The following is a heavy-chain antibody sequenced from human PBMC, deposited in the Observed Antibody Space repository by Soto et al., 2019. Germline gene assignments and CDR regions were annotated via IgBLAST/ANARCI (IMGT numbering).Heavy chain of an antibody. CDR1: GGSLSSGGYS. J-gene: IGHJ4*02. Sequence: LSLTFAVSGGSLSSGGYSWSWIWQPTGKGLEWIGYIYRSGSTYYNPSLKSRVTISVDRSKNQFSLKLSSVTAADTAVYYCARGSSSSWYDAAFDYWGQGTLVTVSS. D-gene: IGHD6-13*01. CDR2: IYRSGST. V-gene: IGHV4-30-2*01. CDR3: ARGSSSSWYDAAFDY.